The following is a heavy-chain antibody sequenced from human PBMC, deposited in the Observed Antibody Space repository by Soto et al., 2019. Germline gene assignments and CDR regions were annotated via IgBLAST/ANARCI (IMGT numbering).Heavy chain of an antibody. CDR1: GGTFSSYA. CDR2: IIPIFGTA. Sequence: QVKLVQSGAEVKKPGSSVKVSCKASGGTFSSYAISWERQAPGQGLEWMGGIIPIFGTANYAQKFQGRVTITADKSTSTAYMELSSLRSEDTAVYYCARDVGYNYKGGMDVWGQGTTVTVSS. V-gene: IGHV1-69*06. D-gene: IGHD5-18*01. CDR3: ARDVGYNYKGGMDV. J-gene: IGHJ6*02.